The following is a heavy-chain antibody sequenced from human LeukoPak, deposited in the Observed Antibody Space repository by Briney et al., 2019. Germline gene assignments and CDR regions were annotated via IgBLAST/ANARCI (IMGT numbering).Heavy chain of an antibody. V-gene: IGHV4-61*10. CDR3: ARGLPGCSGGSCYSRLFDY. Sequence: SQTLSLTCTVSGGSISSGSYYWSWIRQPAGKGLEWIGYIYYSGSTNYNPSLKSRVTISVDTSKNQFSLKLSSVTAADTAVYYCARGLPGCSGGSCYSRLFDYWGQGTLVTVSS. D-gene: IGHD2-15*01. CDR2: IYYSGST. CDR1: GGSISSGSYY. J-gene: IGHJ4*02.